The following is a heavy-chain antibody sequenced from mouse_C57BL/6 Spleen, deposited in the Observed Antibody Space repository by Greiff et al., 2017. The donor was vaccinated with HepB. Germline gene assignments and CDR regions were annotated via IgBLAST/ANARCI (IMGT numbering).Heavy chain of an antibody. D-gene: IGHD2-2*01. J-gene: IGHJ2*01. Sequence: EVQGVESGGGLVQPGGSMKLSCVASGFTFSNYWMNWVRQSPEKGLEWVAQIRLKSDNYATHYAESVKGRFTISRDDSKSSVYLQMNNLRAEDTGIYYCTGHGYDRYCLSTLWGQGTTLTVSS. CDR1: GFTFSNYW. CDR2: IRLKSDNYAT. CDR3: TGHGYDRYCLSTL. V-gene: IGHV6-3*01.